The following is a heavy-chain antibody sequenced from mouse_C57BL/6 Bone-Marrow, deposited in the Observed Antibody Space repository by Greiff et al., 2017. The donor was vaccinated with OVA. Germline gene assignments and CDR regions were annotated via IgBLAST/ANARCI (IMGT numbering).Heavy chain of an antibody. Sequence: VQLQQSGAELVRPGTSVKVSCKASGYAFTNYLIEWVKQRPGQGLEWIGVINPGSGGTNYNEKFKGKATLTADKSSSTAYMQLSSLTSEDSAVYVCARDYGMGFAYWGQGTLVTVSA. V-gene: IGHV1-54*01. CDR2: INPGSGGT. D-gene: IGHD1-1*01. CDR3: ARDYGMGFAY. CDR1: GYAFTNYL. J-gene: IGHJ3*01.